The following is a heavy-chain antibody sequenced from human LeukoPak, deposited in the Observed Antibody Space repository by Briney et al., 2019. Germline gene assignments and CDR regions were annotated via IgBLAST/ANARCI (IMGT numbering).Heavy chain of an antibody. CDR1: GGSITTTNF. V-gene: IGHV4-4*02. J-gene: IGHJ4*02. Sequence: PSETLSLTCGVSGGSITTTNFWSWVRQTPGQVLEWIGEVSVSGLSDYNPSLRRRVTMSLDTSKNHLSLKLTSVTAADTAVYYCTRENAAFSPFGYWGQGTLVTV. D-gene: IGHD6-25*01. CDR3: TRENAAFSPFGY. CDR2: VSVSGLS.